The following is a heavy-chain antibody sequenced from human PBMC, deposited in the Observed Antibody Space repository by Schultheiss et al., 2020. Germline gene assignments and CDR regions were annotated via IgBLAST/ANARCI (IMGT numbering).Heavy chain of an antibody. Sequence: GGSLRLSCAASGFTFSNAWMSWVRQAPGKGLEWVGRIKSKVDGGTTDYAAPVKGRFTISRDDSKNTVYLQMNSLRAEDTAVYYCARSDCGADCKLLVGWGQGTLVTVSS. CDR2: IKSKVDGGTT. J-gene: IGHJ4*02. D-gene: IGHD2-21*02. CDR3: ARSDCGADCKLLVG. CDR1: GFTFSNAW. V-gene: IGHV3-15*01.